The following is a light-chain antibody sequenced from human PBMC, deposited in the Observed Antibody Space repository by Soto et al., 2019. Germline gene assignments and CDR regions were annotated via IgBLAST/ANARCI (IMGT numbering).Light chain of an antibody. J-gene: IGLJ3*02. CDR1: SSNIGSNT. Sequence: QSVLAQAPSASGTPGQRVTISCSGSSSNIGSNTVSWYQQVPGTAPKLLIYSNDQRPSGVPDRFSGSTSGTSASLAIGGLQSEDEADYDCAAWDDSLNGWVFGGGTKVTVL. CDR3: AAWDDSLNGWV. V-gene: IGLV1-44*01. CDR2: SND.